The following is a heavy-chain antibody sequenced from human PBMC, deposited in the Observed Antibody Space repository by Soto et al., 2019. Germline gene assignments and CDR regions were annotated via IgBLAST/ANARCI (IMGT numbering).Heavy chain of an antibody. D-gene: IGHD4-17*01. CDR3: VCGDNRRF. Sequence: EIQLVESGGGLVKPGGSLRLSCAASGLTFSIYTMNWVRQAPGKGLEFVSSIGRTGIDRYYIDSVKGRFTISRDNAQKSLYLQMNSLRVEDTALYYCVCGDNRRFWGQGTLVTVSS. V-gene: IGHV3-21*01. J-gene: IGHJ4*02. CDR1: GLTFSIYT. CDR2: IGRTGIDR.